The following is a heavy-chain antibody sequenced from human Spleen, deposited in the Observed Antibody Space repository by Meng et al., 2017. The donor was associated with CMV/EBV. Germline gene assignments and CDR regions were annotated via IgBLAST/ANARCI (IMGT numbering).Heavy chain of an antibody. CDR3: ASGITGTWWFDP. J-gene: IGHJ5*02. CDR1: DYSISSGYY. Sequence: SETLSLTCTVSDYSISSGYYWGWIRQPPGKGLEWIGSIYHSGSTYYNPSLKSRVTISVDTSKNQFSLKLSSVTAADTAVYYCASGITGTWWFDPWGQGTLVTVSS. V-gene: IGHV4-38-2*02. D-gene: IGHD1-7*01. CDR2: IYHSGST.